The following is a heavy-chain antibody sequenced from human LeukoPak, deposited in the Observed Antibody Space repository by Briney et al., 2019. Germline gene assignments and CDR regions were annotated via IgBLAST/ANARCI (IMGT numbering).Heavy chain of an antibody. CDR3: ARDAGDDVLRYFDWSKTAFDI. CDR2: IYYSGST. Sequence: SETLSLTCTVSGGSISSSSYYWGWIRQPPGKGLEWIGSIYYSGSTYYNPSLKSRVTISVDTSKNQFSLKLSSVTAADTVVYYCARDAGDDVLRYFDWSKTAFDIWGQGTMVTVSS. CDR1: GGSISSSSYY. V-gene: IGHV4-39*07. J-gene: IGHJ3*02. D-gene: IGHD3-9*01.